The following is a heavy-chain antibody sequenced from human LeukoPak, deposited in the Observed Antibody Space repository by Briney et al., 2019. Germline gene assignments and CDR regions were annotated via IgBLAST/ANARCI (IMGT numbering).Heavy chain of an antibody. CDR1: GGSISSYY. J-gene: IGHJ2*01. CDR3: AISSPQPQYSSSWYSRRRDWYFDL. CDR2: IYTSGST. V-gene: IGHV4-4*07. Sequence: SSETLSLTCTVSGGSISSYYWSWIRQPAGKGLEWIWRIYTSGSTNYNPSLKSRVTMSVDTSKNQFSLKLSSVTAADTAVYYCAISSPQPQYSSSWYSRRRDWYFDLWGRGTLVTVSS. D-gene: IGHD6-13*01.